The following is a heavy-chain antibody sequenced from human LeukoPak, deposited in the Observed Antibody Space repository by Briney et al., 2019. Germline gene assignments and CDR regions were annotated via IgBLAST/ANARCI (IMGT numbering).Heavy chain of an antibody. CDR3: ARVGVHSGYDWGVDY. V-gene: IGHV4-39*07. CDR2: IYYTGNI. J-gene: IGHJ4*02. CDR1: GGSISSSSYY. D-gene: IGHD5-12*01. Sequence: PSETLSLTCTVSGGSISSSSYYWGWIRQPPGKGLEGIGSIYYTGNIHYNPSLKSRVTISVDTSKNQFSLKLSSVTAADTAVYYCARVGVHSGYDWGVDYWGQGTLVTVSS.